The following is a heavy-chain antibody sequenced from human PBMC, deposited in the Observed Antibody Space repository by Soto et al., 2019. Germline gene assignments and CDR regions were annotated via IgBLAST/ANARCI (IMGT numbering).Heavy chain of an antibody. Sequence: GGSLRLSCAASGFTFSSYWMHWVRQAPGKGLVWVSRINSDGSSTSYADSVKGRFTISRDNAKNTLYLQMNSLRAEDTAVYYCASEHRVPGLFNYWGRETRVTGS. CDR2: INSDGSST. J-gene: IGHJ4*02. CDR3: ASEHRVPGLFNY. D-gene: IGHD3-10*01. V-gene: IGHV3-74*01. CDR1: GFTFSSYW.